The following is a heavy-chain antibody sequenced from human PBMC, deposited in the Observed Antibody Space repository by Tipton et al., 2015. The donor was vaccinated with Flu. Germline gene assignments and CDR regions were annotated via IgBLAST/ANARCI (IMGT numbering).Heavy chain of an antibody. CDR1: GYSISSGYY. Sequence: TLSLTCTVSGYSISSGYYWGWIRQPPGKGLEWIGSIYHSGSTYYNPSLKSRVTISVDTSKNQFSLKLSSVTAADTAVHYCARVGRGGIVYYSDYWGQGTLVTVSS. CDR2: IYHSGST. CDR3: ARVGRGGIVYYSDY. J-gene: IGHJ4*02. V-gene: IGHV4-38-2*02. D-gene: IGHD2-15*01.